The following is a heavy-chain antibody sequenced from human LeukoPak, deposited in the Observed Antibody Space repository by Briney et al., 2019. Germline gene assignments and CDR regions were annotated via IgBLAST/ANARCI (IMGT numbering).Heavy chain of an antibody. Sequence: GGSLRLSCSASGFTFSSYAMHWVRQAPGKGLEYVSAISSNGGSTYYADSVKGRFTISRDNSKNTLYLQMNSLRAEDTAVYYCAKDITAPGDYWGQGTLVTVSS. CDR1: GFTFSSYA. CDR2: ISSNGGST. CDR3: AKDITAPGDY. D-gene: IGHD5-18*01. J-gene: IGHJ4*02. V-gene: IGHV3-64*04.